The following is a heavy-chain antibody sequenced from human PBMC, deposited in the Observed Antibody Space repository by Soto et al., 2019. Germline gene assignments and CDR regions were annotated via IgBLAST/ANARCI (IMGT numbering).Heavy chain of an antibody. CDR2: IWYDGSNK. V-gene: IGHV3-33*01. Sequence: PGGSLRLSCAASGFTFSSYGMHWVRQAPGKGLEWVAVIWYDGSNKYYADSVKGRFTISRDNSKNTLYLQMNSLRAEDTAVYYCARGNYDFWSGYYEHGLANKYYYYGMDVWGQGTTVTVSS. D-gene: IGHD3-3*01. CDR1: GFTFSSYG. J-gene: IGHJ6*02. CDR3: ARGNYDFWSGYYEHGLANKYYYYGMDV.